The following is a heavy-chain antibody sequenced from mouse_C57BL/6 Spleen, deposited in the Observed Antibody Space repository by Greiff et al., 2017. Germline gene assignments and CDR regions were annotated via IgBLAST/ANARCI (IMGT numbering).Heavy chain of an antibody. CDR2: IYPGDGDT. CDR3: ARGRDGYYYFDY. Sequence: QVQLQQSGAELVKPGASVKISCKASGYAFSSYWMNWVKQRPGQGLEWIGQIYPGDGDTNYNGKFKGKATLTADKSSSTAYMQLSSLTSEDSAVYFCARGRDGYYYFDYWGQGTTLTVSS. CDR1: GYAFSSYW. V-gene: IGHV1-80*01. J-gene: IGHJ2*01. D-gene: IGHD2-3*01.